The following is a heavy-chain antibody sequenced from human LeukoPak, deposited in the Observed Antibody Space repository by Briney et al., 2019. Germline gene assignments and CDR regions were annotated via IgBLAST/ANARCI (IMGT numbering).Heavy chain of an antibody. J-gene: IGHJ4*02. Sequence: ASVKVSCKASGGTFSSYAISWVRQAPGQGLEWMGRVIPILGIANYAQNFQGRVTITADKSTSTAYMELSSLRSEDTAVYYCARARLYYYDSSGYSYEYYFDYWGQGTLVTVSS. CDR2: VIPILGIA. V-gene: IGHV1-69*04. CDR1: GGTFSSYA. D-gene: IGHD3-22*01. CDR3: ARARLYYYDSSGYSYEYYFDY.